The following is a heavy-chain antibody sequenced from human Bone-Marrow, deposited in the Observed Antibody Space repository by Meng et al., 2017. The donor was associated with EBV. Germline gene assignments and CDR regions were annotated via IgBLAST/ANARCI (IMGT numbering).Heavy chain of an antibody. CDR1: GGSVSSGSYY. Sequence: QWQLQAAGPGLVKPSETLFLTCTVSGGSVSSGSYYWSWIRQPPGKGLEWIGYIYYSGSTNYNPSLKSRVTISVDTSKNQFSLKLSSVTAADTAVYYCARDNVDTAMVPHWGQGTLVTVSS. CDR3: ARDNVDTAMVPH. D-gene: IGHD5-18*01. J-gene: IGHJ4*02. V-gene: IGHV4-61*01. CDR2: IYYSGST.